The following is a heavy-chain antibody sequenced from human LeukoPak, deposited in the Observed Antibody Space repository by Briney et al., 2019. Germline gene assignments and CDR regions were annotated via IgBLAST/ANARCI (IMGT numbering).Heavy chain of an antibody. J-gene: IGHJ4*02. CDR3: AKVKWKLIGYFDY. D-gene: IGHD1-20*01. CDR1: GFTVDSNY. CDR2: IYTGGNT. Sequence: PGGSLRLSCAASGFTVDSNYLSWVRQAPGKGLEWVSTIYTGGNTYYAASVKGRFTISRDFSKNTVFLHMNSLRAEDTAVYFCAKVKWKLIGYFDYWGQGTLVTVSS. V-gene: IGHV3-53*01.